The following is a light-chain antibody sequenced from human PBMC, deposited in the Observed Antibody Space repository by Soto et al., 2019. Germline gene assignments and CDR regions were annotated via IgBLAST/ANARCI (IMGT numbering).Light chain of an antibody. CDR1: QSISIW. CDR3: QHYNDYSWT. J-gene: IGKJ1*01. Sequence: DIHMTQSPSTLSASVGDRVTITCRASQSISIWLAWYQQKPGKAPNLLIYKTSSLESGVPSRFSGSGSGTEFTLTISSLQPDAFATSYCQHYNDYSWTFGQGTKVEIK. V-gene: IGKV1-5*03. CDR2: KTS.